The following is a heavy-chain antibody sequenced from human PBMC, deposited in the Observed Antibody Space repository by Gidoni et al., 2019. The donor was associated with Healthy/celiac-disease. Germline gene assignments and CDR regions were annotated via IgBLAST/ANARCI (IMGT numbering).Heavy chain of an antibody. J-gene: IGHJ4*02. D-gene: IGHD3-10*01. V-gene: IGHV1-69*01. Sequence: QVQLVQSGAEVKKPGSSVKVSCKASGGTFSSYAISWVRQAPGQGLEWMGGIIPIFGTANYAQKFQGRVTITADESTSTAYMELSSLRSEDTAVYYCARDFQRFGEFYFDYWGQGTLVTVSS. CDR3: ARDFQRFGEFYFDY. CDR1: GGTFSSYA. CDR2: IIPIFGTA.